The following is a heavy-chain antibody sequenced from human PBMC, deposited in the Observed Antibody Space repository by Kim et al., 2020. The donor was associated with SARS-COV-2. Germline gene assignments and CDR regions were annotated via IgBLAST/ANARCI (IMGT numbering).Heavy chain of an antibody. CDR3: AKAEGSGYSSGWTYYYYGMDV. V-gene: IGHV3-30*18. CDR1: GFTFSSYG. CDR2: ISYDGSNK. J-gene: IGHJ6*02. Sequence: GGSLRLSCAASGFTFSSYGMHWVRQAPGKGLEWVAVISYDGSNKYYADSVKGRFTISRDNSTNTLYLQMNSLRAEDTAVYYCAKAEGSGYSSGWTYYYYGMDVWGQGTTVTVSS. D-gene: IGHD6-19*01.